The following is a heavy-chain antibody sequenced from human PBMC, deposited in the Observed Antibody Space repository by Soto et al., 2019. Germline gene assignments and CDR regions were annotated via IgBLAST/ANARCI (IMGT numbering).Heavy chain of an antibody. V-gene: IGHV3-74*01. CDR1: GFTFSSYW. D-gene: IGHD3-16*01. Sequence: GGSLRLSCAASGFTFSSYWMHWVRQAPGKGLVWVSRINSGRIGYADSVKGRFTISRDNAKNSLYLQMNSLRPEDTALYYCTKARLWGGDGYNSYYYNAMDVWGQGTTVTVSS. CDR2: INSGRI. CDR3: TKARLWGGDGYNSYYYNAMDV. J-gene: IGHJ6*02.